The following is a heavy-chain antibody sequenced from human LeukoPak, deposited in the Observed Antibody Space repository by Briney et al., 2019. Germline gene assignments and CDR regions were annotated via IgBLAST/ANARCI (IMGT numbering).Heavy chain of an antibody. J-gene: IGHJ4*02. CDR2: IYYSGNT. CDR1: GGSISNIGNY. Sequence: SETLSLTCTVSGGSISNIGNYWGWIRQPPGLGLEWIGSIYYSGNTYYNPSLKSRVILSIDTSKNQFSLKLSSVTAADTAMYYCARDPGTLKQQLVPELWGQGTLVTVSS. CDR3: ARDPGTLKQQLVPEL. D-gene: IGHD6-13*01. V-gene: IGHV4-39*07.